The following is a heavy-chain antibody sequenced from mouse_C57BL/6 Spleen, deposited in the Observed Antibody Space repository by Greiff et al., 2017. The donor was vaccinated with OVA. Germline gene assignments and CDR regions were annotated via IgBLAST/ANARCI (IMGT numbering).Heavy chain of an antibody. CDR1: GYAFSSSW. Sequence: QVHVNQSGPELVKPGASVKISCKASGYAFSSSWMNWVKQRPGKGLEWIGRIYPGDGDTNYNGKFKGKATLTADKSSSTAYMQLSSLTSEDSAVYFCARYDYERYFDVWGTGTTVTVSS. J-gene: IGHJ1*03. D-gene: IGHD2-4*01. CDR2: IYPGDGDT. CDR3: ARYDYERYFDV. V-gene: IGHV1-82*01.